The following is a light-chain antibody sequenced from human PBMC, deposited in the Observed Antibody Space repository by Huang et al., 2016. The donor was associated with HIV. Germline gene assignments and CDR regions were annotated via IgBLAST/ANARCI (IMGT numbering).Light chain of an antibody. CDR2: KRS. CDR3: MQASHGAAT. CDR1: QSLVYGDGNIY. V-gene: IGKV2-30*01. J-gene: IGKJ1*01. Sequence: DVLLTQSPLSLPVTLGQPAFITCKSNQSLVYGDGNIYLNWFHQRPGHSPRRLIYKRSNRDSGVPDRFSAGGSGTDFTLWISEVGAEDVGDYYCMQASHGAATFGQGTRVDIK.